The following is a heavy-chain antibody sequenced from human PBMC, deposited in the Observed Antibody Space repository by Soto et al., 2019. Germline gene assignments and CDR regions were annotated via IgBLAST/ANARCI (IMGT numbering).Heavy chain of an antibody. CDR3: ARAPQGYCDY. Sequence: QVQLVESGGGVVQPGRSLRLSCTPSGFTFSNYGMHWVRQAPGKGLEWVAVIWYDGSDKYYADSVKGRFTISRDNSKNTLYLQMNSLRVEDTAVYYCARAPQGYCDYWGQGFLVTVSS. CDR2: IWYDGSDK. J-gene: IGHJ4*02. D-gene: IGHD6-13*01. V-gene: IGHV3-33*01. CDR1: GFTFSNYG.